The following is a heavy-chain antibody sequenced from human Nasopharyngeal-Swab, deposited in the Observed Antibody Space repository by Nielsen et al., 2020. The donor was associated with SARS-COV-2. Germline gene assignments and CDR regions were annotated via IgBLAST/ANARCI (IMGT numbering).Heavy chain of an antibody. CDR3: AKGGYCSGGSCFNWFDP. CDR1: GFTFSSYW. D-gene: IGHD2-15*01. CDR2: IKQDGSEK. V-gene: IGHV3-7*03. J-gene: IGHJ5*02. Sequence: GGSLRLSCAASGFTFSSYWMSWVRQAPGKGLEWVANIKQDGSEKYYVDSVKGRFTISRDNAKNSLYLQMNSLRAEDTALYYCAKGGYCSGGSCFNWFDPWGQGTLVTVSS.